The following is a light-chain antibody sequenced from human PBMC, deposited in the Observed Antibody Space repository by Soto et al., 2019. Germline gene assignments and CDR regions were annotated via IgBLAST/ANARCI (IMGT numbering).Light chain of an antibody. Sequence: EIVLTQSPGTLSLSPGGRATLSCRASQSVRSSYLAWYQQRPGQAPRLLIFGASFRATGIPDRFSGCGSGTDFTLTISRLEPEDFAVYYCQHYGSPLTFGGGTKVEIK. J-gene: IGKJ4*01. CDR2: GAS. CDR3: QHYGSPLT. CDR1: QSVRSSY. V-gene: IGKV3-20*01.